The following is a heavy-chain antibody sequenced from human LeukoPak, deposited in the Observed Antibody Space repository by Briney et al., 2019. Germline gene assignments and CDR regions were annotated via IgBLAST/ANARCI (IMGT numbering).Heavy chain of an antibody. CDR3: ARDENYGIFFNVDY. CDR2: ISGSTGDT. CDR1: GYTFTIYG. V-gene: IGHV1-18*03. Sequence: ASVKVSFKASGYTFTIYGISWVRQAPGQGPEWMGWISGSTGDTNYAQKFQGRVTMTADTSSSTAYMELRSLRLDDMAVYYCARDENYGIFFNVDYWGQGTLVTVSS. J-gene: IGHJ4*02. D-gene: IGHD4-17*01.